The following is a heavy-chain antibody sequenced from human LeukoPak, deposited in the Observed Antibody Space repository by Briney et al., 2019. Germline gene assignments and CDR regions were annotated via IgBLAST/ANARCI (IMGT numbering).Heavy chain of an antibody. Sequence: GGSLRLSCAASGFTFDDYGMSWVRQAPGKGLEWVGFIRSKAYGGTTEYAASVKGRFTISRGDSKSIAYLQMNSLKTEDAAVYYCTRGYSSGYYSWFDPWGQGTLVTVSS. CDR3: TRGYSSGYYSWFDP. CDR1: GFTFDDYG. V-gene: IGHV3-49*04. D-gene: IGHD3-22*01. CDR2: IRSKAYGGTT. J-gene: IGHJ5*02.